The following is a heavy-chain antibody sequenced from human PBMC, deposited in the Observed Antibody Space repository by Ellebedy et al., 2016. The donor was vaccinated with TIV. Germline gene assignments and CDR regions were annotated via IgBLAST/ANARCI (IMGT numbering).Heavy chain of an antibody. Sequence: GESLKISCAASGFTVSTYWRSWVRQAPGKGLGWISFISIGSIDIHYADSVKGRFTISRDNAKNSVSLEMTSLRPEDTGVYYCARDKRFQSHYGMDVWGQGTTVIVS. J-gene: IGHJ6*02. CDR3: ARDKRFQSHYGMDV. CDR1: GFTVSTYW. V-gene: IGHV3-21*05. CDR2: ISIGSIDI.